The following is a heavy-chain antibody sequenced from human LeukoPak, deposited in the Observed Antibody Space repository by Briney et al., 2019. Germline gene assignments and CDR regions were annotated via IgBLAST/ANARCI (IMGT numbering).Heavy chain of an antibody. CDR3: AKDQAPYSSGWYYGY. V-gene: IGHV3-23*01. D-gene: IGHD6-19*01. Sequence: PGGSLRLSCSVSGFTVSSNYMSWVRQAPGKGLEWVSSISFSGGSTYYADSVKGRFTISRDNSKNTLYLQMNSLRAEDTAVYYCAKDQAPYSSGWYYGYWGQGTLVTVSS. CDR2: ISFSGGST. J-gene: IGHJ4*02. CDR1: GFTVSSNY.